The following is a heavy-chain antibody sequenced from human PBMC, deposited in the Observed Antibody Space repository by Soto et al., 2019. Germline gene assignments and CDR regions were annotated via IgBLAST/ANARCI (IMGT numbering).Heavy chain of an antibody. CDR1: GFTFSSYA. J-gene: IGHJ5*02. Sequence: EVQLLESGGGLVQPGGPLRLSCAASGFTFSSYAMSWVRQAPGKGLEWVSAISGSGGSTYYADSVKGRFTISRDNSKNTLYLQMNSLRAEDTAVYYCAKDGNPIPYLTGYYRLGWFDPWGQGTLVTVSS. D-gene: IGHD3-9*01. CDR2: ISGSGGST. V-gene: IGHV3-23*01. CDR3: AKDGNPIPYLTGYYRLGWFDP.